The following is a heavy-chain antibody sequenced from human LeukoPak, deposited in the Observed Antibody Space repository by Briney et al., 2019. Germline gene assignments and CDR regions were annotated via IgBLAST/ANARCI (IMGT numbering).Heavy chain of an antibody. CDR3: ARARLGYSYGIFDT. Sequence: SETLSLTCAVSGGSISSNSDYWGWIRQPPGKGLEWIGTMHYSGSTFTFYNPSLKSRVTISIDTSKNQFSLKLSSVTATDTSVYYCARARLGYSYGIFDTWGQGTLVTVSS. V-gene: IGHV4-39*01. CDR2: MHYSGSTFT. J-gene: IGHJ4*02. D-gene: IGHD5-18*01. CDR1: GGSISSNSDY.